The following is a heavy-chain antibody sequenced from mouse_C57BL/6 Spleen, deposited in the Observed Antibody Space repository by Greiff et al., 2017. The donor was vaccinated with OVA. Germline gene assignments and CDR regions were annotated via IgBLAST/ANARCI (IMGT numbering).Heavy chain of an antibody. CDR2: IDPSDSET. V-gene: IGHV1-52*01. J-gene: IGHJ4*01. CDR3: ASSERGYAMDY. CDR1: GYTFTSYW. Sequence: QVQLQQPGAELVRPGSSVKLSCKASGYTFTSYWMHWVKQRPIQGLEWIGNIDPSDSETHYNQKFKDKATLTVDKSSSTAYMQRSSLTSEDSAVYYCASSERGYAMDYWGQGTSVTVSS.